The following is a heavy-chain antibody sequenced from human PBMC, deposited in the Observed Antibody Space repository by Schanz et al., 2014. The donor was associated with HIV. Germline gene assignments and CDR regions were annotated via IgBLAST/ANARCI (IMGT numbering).Heavy chain of an antibody. V-gene: IGHV4-59*12. Sequence: QVQLQESGPGLVKPSETLSLTCTVSGGSISGYYWSWIRQPQGKGLEWIGNIYNSGSSNYNNNPSLKRRVPISVDTSKNQFSLKLDSVTAADTAVYYCARAKWPPRSRHFDFWGQGNLVTVSS. CDR3: ARAKWPPRSRHFDF. J-gene: IGHJ4*02. CDR2: IYNSGSS. CDR1: GGSISGYY. D-gene: IGHD6-13*01.